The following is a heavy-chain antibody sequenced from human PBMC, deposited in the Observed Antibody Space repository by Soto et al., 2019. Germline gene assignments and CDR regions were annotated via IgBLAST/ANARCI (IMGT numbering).Heavy chain of an antibody. D-gene: IGHD3-3*01. J-gene: IGHJ6*02. V-gene: IGHV4-31*03. CDR2: IYYSGST. CDR3: ARVLGVAANYGMDV. CDR1: GGSISSGGYY. Sequence: PSETLSLTCTVSGGSISSGGYYWSWIRQHPGKGLEWIGYIYYSGSTYYNPSLKSRVTILVDTPKNQFSLKLSSVTAADTAVYYCARVLGVAANYGMDVWGQGTTVTVSS.